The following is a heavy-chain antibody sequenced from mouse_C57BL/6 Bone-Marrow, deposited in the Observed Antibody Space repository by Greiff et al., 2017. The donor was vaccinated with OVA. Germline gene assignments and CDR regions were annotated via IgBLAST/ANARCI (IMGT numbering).Heavy chain of an antibody. CDR3: ARGAY. J-gene: IGHJ3*01. CDR2: IYPRSGNT. Sequence: VQLQHSGAELARPGASVKLSCKASGYTFTSYGISWVKQRTGQGLEWIGEIYPRSGNTYYNEKFKGKATLTADKSSSTAYMELRSLTSEDSAVYFCARGAYWGQGTLVTVSA. V-gene: IGHV1-81*01. CDR1: GYTFTSYG.